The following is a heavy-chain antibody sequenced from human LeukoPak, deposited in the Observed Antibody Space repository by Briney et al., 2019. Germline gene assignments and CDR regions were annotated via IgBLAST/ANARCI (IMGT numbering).Heavy chain of an antibody. V-gene: IGHV1-2*02. CDR2: INPNSGGT. CDR3: ARVSTIFGVVITFYGMDV. CDR1: GHTFTGYY. D-gene: IGHD3-3*01. Sequence: ASVKVSCKASGHTFTGYYMHWVRQAPGQGLEWMGWINPNSGGTNYAQKFQGRVTMTRDTSISTAYMELSRLRSDDTAVYYCARVSTIFGVVITFYGMDVWGQGTTVTVSS. J-gene: IGHJ6*02.